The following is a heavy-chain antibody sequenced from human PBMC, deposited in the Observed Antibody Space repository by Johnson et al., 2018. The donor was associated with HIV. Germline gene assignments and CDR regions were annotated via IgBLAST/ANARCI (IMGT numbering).Heavy chain of an antibody. V-gene: IGHV3-20*04. CDR3: ARTLKWGLGLPDWDAFDI. J-gene: IGHJ3*02. Sequence: VQLVESGGGVVRPGGSLRLSCAASGFTFGDYGMSWVRQAPGKGLEWVSGINWNGGRTGYTDSVNGRFTISRDNARNSLYLQMNGLRAEDTALYYCARTLKWGLGLPDWDAFDIWGQGTMVTVSS. CDR1: GFTFGDYG. CDR2: INWNGGRT. D-gene: IGHD1-26*01.